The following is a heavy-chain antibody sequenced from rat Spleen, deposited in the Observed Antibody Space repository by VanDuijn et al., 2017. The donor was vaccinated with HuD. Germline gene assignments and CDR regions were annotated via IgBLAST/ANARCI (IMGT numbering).Heavy chain of an antibody. Sequence: EVQLQESGPGLVKPSQSLSLTCSVTGYSITSGYGWNWIRKFPGNKLEWMGYINSAGSTNYNQPLKSTIPITRDTSKNQFSLQLTSVTTEDTATYYCARRGVTTYYFDYWGQGVMVTVSS. D-gene: IGHD1-10*01. V-gene: IGHV3-3*01. CDR2: INSAGST. CDR1: GYSITSGYG. J-gene: IGHJ2*01. CDR3: ARRGVTTYYFDY.